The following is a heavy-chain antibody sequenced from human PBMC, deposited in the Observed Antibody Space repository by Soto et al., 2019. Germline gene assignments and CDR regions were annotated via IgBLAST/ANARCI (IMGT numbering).Heavy chain of an antibody. Sequence: SVKVSCKASGFTFNRSTMQWVRQARGQRLEWIGWIVVGSGNTNYAQKFQERVTITRDMSTSTAYMELSSLRSEDTAVYYCAADRDCSSTSCYPLAVDIWG. V-gene: IGHV1-58*02. CDR3: AADRDCSSTSCYPLAVDI. CDR1: GFTFNRST. J-gene: IGHJ3*02. CDR2: IVVGSGNT. D-gene: IGHD2-2*01.